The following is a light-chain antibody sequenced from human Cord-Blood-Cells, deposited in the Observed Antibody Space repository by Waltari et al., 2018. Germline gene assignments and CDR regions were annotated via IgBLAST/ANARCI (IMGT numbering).Light chain of an antibody. J-gene: IGLJ3*02. CDR2: SNH. V-gene: IGLV1-44*01. CDR1: SSNIGSNT. CDR3: AAWDDSLNGWV. Sequence: QSVLTQPPSASGTPGQRVTISCSGTSSNIGSNTVNWYQQPPGTAPKLLIYSNHQRPSGRPDRFSGSKSGTSASLAISGLQSEDEADYYCAAWDDSLNGWVFGGGTKLTVL.